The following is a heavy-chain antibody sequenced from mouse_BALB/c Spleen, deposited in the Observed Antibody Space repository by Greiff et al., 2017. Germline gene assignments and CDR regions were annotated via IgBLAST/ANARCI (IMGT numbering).Heavy chain of an antibody. CDR1: GFNINDTY. V-gene: IGHV14-3*02. D-gene: IGHD3-3*01. Sequence: VQLQQSGAELVKPGASVKLSCTASGFNINDTYMHWVKQRPEQGLEWIGRIDPANGNTKYDPKFQGKATITADTSSNTAYLQLSSLTSEDTAVYYCAREGFYYAMDYGGQGTSVTVSS. CDR2: IDPANGNT. J-gene: IGHJ4*01. CDR3: AREGFYYAMDY.